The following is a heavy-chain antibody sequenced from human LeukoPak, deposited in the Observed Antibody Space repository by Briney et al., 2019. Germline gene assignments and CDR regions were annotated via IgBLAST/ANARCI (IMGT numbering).Heavy chain of an antibody. V-gene: IGHV4-34*01. CDR3: ARGPAYSITMIVVVTKRGAFDI. J-gene: IGHJ3*02. D-gene: IGHD3-22*01. Sequence: PSETLSLTCAVYGGSFSGYYWSWIRQPPGKGLEWIGEINHSGSTNYNPSLKSRVTISVDTSKSQFSLKLSSVTAADTAVYYCARGPAYSITMIVVVTKRGAFDIWGQGTMVTVSS. CDR2: INHSGST. CDR1: GGSFSGYY.